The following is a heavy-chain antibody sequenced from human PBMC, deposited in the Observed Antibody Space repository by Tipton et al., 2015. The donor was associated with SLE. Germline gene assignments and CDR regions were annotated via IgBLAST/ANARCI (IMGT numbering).Heavy chain of an antibody. CDR3: ARKIAAALDY. J-gene: IGHJ4*02. Sequence: TLSLTCTVSGGSISSSSYYWGWIRQPPGKGLEWIGEINHSGSTNYNPSLKSRVTISVDTSKNQFSRKLSSVTAADTAVHYCARKIAAALDYWGQGTLVTVSS. CDR2: INHSGST. CDR1: GGSISSSSYY. V-gene: IGHV4-39*07. D-gene: IGHD6-13*01.